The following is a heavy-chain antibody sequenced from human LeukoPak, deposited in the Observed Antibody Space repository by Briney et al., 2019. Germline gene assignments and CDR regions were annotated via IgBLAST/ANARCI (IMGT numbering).Heavy chain of an antibody. J-gene: IGHJ4*02. CDR2: IYSGGST. D-gene: IGHD3-22*01. Sequence: GGSLRLSCAASGFTVSSNYMSWVRQAPGKGLEWVSVIYSGGSTYYADSVKGRFTISRDNSKNTLYLQMNSLRAEDTAVYYCARHSSGYFKYYFDYWGQGTLVTVSS. CDR1: GFTVSSNY. CDR3: ARHSSGYFKYYFDY. V-gene: IGHV3-53*01.